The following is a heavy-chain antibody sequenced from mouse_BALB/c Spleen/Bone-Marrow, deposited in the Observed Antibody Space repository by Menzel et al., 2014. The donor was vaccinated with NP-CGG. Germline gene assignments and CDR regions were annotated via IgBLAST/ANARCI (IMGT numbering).Heavy chain of an antibody. CDR1: GFTFSSYG. Sequence: EVNVVESGGGLVRPGGSLKLSCAASGFTFSSYGMSWVRQTPDKRLELVATINSNGGSTYYPDSVKGRFTISRDNAKNTLYLQMSSLKSEDTAMYYCARDYYGSSDYWGQGITLTVSS. V-gene: IGHV5-6-3*01. CDR2: INSNGGST. D-gene: IGHD1-1*01. J-gene: IGHJ2*01. CDR3: ARDYYGSSDY.